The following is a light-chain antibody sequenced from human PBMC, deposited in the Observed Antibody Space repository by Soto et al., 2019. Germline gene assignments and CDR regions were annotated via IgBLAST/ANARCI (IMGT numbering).Light chain of an antibody. CDR2: AAS. Sequence: DIQMTQSPSSLSASVGDRVTITCRASQGISNYLAWYQQKPGNVPKLLIYAASTLQSRVPSRFSGSGSGTDFTLTISSLQPEDVATYSCQKYNSAPHTFGQGTKLEIK. CDR1: QGISNY. CDR3: QKYNSAPHT. V-gene: IGKV1-27*01. J-gene: IGKJ2*01.